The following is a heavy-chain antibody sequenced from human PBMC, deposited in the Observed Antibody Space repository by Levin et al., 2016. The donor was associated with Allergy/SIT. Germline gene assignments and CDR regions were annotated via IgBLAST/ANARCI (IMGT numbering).Heavy chain of an antibody. CDR1: GFSFSDFR. J-gene: IGHJ6*02. Sequence: GGSLRLSCAASGFSFSDFRMNWVRQAPGKGLEWVAFISYRSGSTHYADAVRGRFTISRDNAKDSLYLQMTSLRAEDTAVYFCARGEWYYGMDVWGQGETVIVSS. CDR2: ISYRSGST. V-gene: IGHV3-48*01. D-gene: IGHD2-8*01. CDR3: ARGEWYYGMDV.